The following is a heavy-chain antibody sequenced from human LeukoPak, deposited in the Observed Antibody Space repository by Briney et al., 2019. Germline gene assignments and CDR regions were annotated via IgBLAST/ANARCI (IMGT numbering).Heavy chain of an antibody. CDR2: ISPYNGNT. J-gene: IGHJ4*02. CDR1: GYTFTNYG. V-gene: IGHV1-18*01. Sequence: GASVKVSCKASGYTFTNYGINWVRQAPGQGLEWMGWISPYNGNTNYAQRFQGRVTMTRDTSTSTVYMELSSLRSEDTAVYYCARERPDGLSFDYWGQGTLVTVSS. CDR3: ARERPDGLSFDY.